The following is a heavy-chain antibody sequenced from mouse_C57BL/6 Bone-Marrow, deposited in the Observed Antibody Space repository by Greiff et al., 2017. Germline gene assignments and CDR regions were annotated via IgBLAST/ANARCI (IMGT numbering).Heavy chain of an antibody. CDR1: GFTFSSYG. CDR3: ARHYDYAWFAY. J-gene: IGHJ3*01. D-gene: IGHD2-4*01. V-gene: IGHV5-6*01. CDR2: ISSGGSYT. Sequence: EVNLVESGGDLVKPGGSLKLSCAASGFTFSSYGMSWVRQTPDKRLEWVATISSGGSYTYYPDSVKGRFTISRDNAKNTLYLQMSSLKSEDTAMYYCARHYDYAWFAYWGQGTLVTVSA.